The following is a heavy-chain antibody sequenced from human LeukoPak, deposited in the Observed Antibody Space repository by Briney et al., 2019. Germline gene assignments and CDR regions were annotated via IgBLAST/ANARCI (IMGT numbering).Heavy chain of an antibody. Sequence: GGSLTLSCAASRFTFSNYWMHWVRQAPGKGRVWVSRIYNDGSSTSYADSVKGRFTISRDNAKSTLYLQMNSLRAEDTAVYYCARVRGGSGRSYAADAFDIWGQGTMVTVSS. CDR2: IYNDGSST. CDR1: RFTFSNYW. J-gene: IGHJ3*02. CDR3: ARVRGGSGRSYAADAFDI. D-gene: IGHD1-26*01. V-gene: IGHV3-74*01.